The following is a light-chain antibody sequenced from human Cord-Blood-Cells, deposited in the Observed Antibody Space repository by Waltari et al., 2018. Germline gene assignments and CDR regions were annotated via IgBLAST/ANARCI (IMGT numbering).Light chain of an antibody. Sequence: IVLLQSPATLSLSPGERATLSCRASQSVSSYLAWYQQKPGQAHRLLIYDASNRATGIPARFSGSGSGTDFTLTISSLEPEDFAVYYCQQRSNWLTFGGGTKVEIK. CDR2: DAS. CDR3: QQRSNWLT. J-gene: IGKJ4*01. CDR1: QSVSSY. V-gene: IGKV3-11*01.